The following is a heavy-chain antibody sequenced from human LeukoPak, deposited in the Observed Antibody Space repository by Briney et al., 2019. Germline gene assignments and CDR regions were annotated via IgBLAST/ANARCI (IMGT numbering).Heavy chain of an antibody. D-gene: IGHD3-22*01. J-gene: IGHJ4*02. CDR1: GFTFDDYG. CDR3: AKFPPPGHSRYDSSGSY. Sequence: PGGSLRLSCAASGFTFDDYGMSWVRQAPGKGLEWVSASSGSGGSTYYADSVKGRFTISRDNSKNTLYLQMNSLRAEDTAVYYCAKFPPPGHSRYDSSGSYWGQGTLVTVSS. V-gene: IGHV3-23*01. CDR2: SSGSGGST.